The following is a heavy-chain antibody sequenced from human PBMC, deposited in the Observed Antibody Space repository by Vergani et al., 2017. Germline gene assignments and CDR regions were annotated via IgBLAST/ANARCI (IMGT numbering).Heavy chain of an antibody. J-gene: IGHJ5*02. CDR2: IYHSGST. Sequence: QVQLQESGPGLVKPSETLALTCTVSGYSISSGYYWGWIRQPPGKGLEWIGSIYHSGSTYYNPSLKRRVTIAVDTSKNQFSLKLSSVTAADTAVYYCAGDSGGYVWGSYEAWFDPWGQGTLVIVSS. V-gene: IGHV4-38-2*02. CDR1: GYSISSGYY. CDR3: AGDSGGYVWGSYEAWFDP. D-gene: IGHD3-16*01.